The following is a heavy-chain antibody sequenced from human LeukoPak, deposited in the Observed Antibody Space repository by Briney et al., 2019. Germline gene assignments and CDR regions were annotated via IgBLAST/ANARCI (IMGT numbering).Heavy chain of an antibody. Sequence: SETLSLTCAVYGGSFSGYYWSWIRQPPGKGLEWIGEINHSGSTNYNPSLKSRATISVDTSKNQFSLKLSSVTAADTAVYYCARVLSPGLTTVTKRYGMDVWGQGTTVTVSS. J-gene: IGHJ6*02. CDR2: INHSGST. V-gene: IGHV4-34*01. CDR1: GGSFSGYY. D-gene: IGHD4-17*01. CDR3: ARVLSPGLTTVTKRYGMDV.